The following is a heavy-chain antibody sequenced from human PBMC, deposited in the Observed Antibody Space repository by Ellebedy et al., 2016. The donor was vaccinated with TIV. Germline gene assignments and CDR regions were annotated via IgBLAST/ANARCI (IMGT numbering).Heavy chain of an antibody. CDR3: ARDGDNWNDYDS. CDR2: INPNSGGT. D-gene: IGHD1-20*01. J-gene: IGHJ4*02. V-gene: IGHV1-2*02. CDR1: GYTFTSNY. Sequence: AASVKVSCKASGYTFTSNYMHWVRQAPGQGLEWMGWINPNSGGTNYAQKFQGRVTMTRDTSISTAYMELSRLRSDDTAVYYCARDGDNWNDYDSWGQGTLVTVSS.